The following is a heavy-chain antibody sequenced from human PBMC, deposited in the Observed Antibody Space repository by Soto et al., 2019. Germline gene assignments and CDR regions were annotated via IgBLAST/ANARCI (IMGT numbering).Heavy chain of an antibody. Sequence: SGPTLVNPTQTLTLTCAFSGFSLSTSGVGVGWIRQPPGKALEWLALIYWNDDKRYRASLKSRLTITKDTSKNHVVLTMTNVDPVDTATYYCAHRRGRGSDNAEWDDFYYWGQGTLVTVSS. D-gene: IGHD2-21*02. CDR3: AHRRGRGSDNAEWDDFYY. J-gene: IGHJ4*02. CDR1: GFSLSTSGVG. V-gene: IGHV2-5*01. CDR2: IYWNDDK.